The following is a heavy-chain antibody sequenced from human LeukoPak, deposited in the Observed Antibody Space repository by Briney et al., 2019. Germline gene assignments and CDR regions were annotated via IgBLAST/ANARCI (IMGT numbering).Heavy chain of an antibody. D-gene: IGHD3-22*01. J-gene: IGHJ4*02. V-gene: IGHV1-69*05. Sequence: SVKVSCKASGYTFTSYYMHWVRQAPGQGLGWMGRIIPIFGTANYAQKFQGRVTITTDESTSTTYMELSSLRSEDTAVYYCARDHYYDSSGYLGYFDYWGQGTLVTVSS. CDR2: IIPIFGTA. CDR1: GYTFTSYY. CDR3: ARDHYYDSSGYLGYFDY.